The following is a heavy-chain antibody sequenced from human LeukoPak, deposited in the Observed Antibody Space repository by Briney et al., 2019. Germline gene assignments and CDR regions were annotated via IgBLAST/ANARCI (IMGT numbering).Heavy chain of an antibody. CDR2: ISSSGSNK. D-gene: IGHD2/OR15-2a*01. V-gene: IGHV3-48*03. Sequence: GGSLRLSCAASGFTFGSFEMNWVRQAPGKGLEWLSYISSSGSNKYYADSLKGRFTISRDNAKNSLYLQMNSLTAGDTADYYCARDLGDYFGYDAFDIWGQGTRVTVSS. J-gene: IGHJ3*02. CDR1: GFTFGSFE. CDR3: ARDLGDYFGYDAFDI.